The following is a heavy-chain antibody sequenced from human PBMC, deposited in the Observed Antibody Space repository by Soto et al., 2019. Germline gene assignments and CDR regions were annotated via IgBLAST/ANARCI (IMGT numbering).Heavy chain of an antibody. CDR3: AKVGSKMTTVTYFDY. CDR2: ISGSGGST. Sequence: PGGSLRLSCAASGFTFSSYAMSWVRQAPGKGLEWVSAISGSGGSTYYADSVKGRFTISRDNSKNTLYLQMNSLRAEDTAVYYCAKVGSKMTTVTYFDYWGQGTLVTVSS. CDR1: GFTFSSYA. V-gene: IGHV3-23*01. D-gene: IGHD4-17*01. J-gene: IGHJ4*02.